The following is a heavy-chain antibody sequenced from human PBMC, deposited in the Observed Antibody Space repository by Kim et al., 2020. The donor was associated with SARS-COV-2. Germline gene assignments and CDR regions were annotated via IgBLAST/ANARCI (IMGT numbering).Heavy chain of an antibody. CDR3: ARDLSRYFDWLRYFDY. CDR1: GFTFSSYS. J-gene: IGHJ4*02. CDR2: ISSSSSYI. Sequence: GGSLRLSCAASGFTFSSYSMNWVRQAPGKGLEWVSSISSSSSYIYYADSVKGRFTISRDNAKNSLYLQMNSLRAEDTAVYYCARDLSRYFDWLRYFDYWGQGTLVTVSS. D-gene: IGHD3-9*01. V-gene: IGHV3-21*01.